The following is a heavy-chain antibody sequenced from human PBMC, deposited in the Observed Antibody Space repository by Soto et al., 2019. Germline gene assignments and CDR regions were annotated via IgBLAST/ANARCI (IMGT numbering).Heavy chain of an antibody. CDR2: ISSSSYI. J-gene: IGHJ6*02. V-gene: IGHV3-21*01. CDR3: ARDGWSGYSYGMDV. Sequence: GSLRLSCAASGFTFSSYSMNWVRQAPGKGLEWVSSISSSSYIYYADSVKGRFTISRDNAKNSLYLQMNSLRAEDTAVYYCARDGWSGYSYGMDVWGQGTTVTVSS. D-gene: IGHD3-3*01. CDR1: GFTFSSYS.